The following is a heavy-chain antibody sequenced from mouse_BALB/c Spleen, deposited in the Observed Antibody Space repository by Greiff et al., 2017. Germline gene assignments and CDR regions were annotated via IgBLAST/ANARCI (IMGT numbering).Heavy chain of an antibody. CDR2: IDPENGDT. CDR1: GFNINDYY. J-gene: IGHJ3*01. Sequence: VQLQQSGAELVRSGASVKLSCTASGFNINDYYMHWVKQRPEQGLEWIGWIDPENGDTEYAPKFQGKATMTADTSSNTAYLQLSSLTSEDTAVYYCNPGDVGFAYWGQGTLVTVSA. D-gene: IGHD3-3*01. V-gene: IGHV14-4*02. CDR3: NPGDVGFAY.